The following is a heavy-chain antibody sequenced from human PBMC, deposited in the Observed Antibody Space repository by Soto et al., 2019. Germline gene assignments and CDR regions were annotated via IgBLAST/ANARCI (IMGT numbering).Heavy chain of an antibody. Sequence: GGPLRLSCAASGFTFSSYGMHWVRQAPGKGLEWVAVIWYDGSNKYYADSVKGRFTISRDNSKNTLYLQMNSLRAEDTAVYYCARGITFVYYGMDVWGQGTTVTVSS. V-gene: IGHV3-33*01. CDR1: GFTFSSYG. CDR3: ARGITFVYYGMDV. D-gene: IGHD3-16*01. CDR2: IWYDGSNK. J-gene: IGHJ6*02.